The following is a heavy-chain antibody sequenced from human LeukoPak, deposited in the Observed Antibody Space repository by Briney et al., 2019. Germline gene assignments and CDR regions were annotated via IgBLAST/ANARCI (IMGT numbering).Heavy chain of an antibody. CDR2: ISGSGGNT. CDR3: AKVPGYSFGYDYYGMDV. D-gene: IGHD5-18*01. J-gene: IGHJ6*02. V-gene: IGHV3-23*01. Sequence: PGGSLRLSCAASGFTFSSYWVSWVRQAPGKGLKWVSTISGSGGNTDYADSVKGRFTISRDNSKNTMYLQMNSLRDEDTAIYYCAKVPGYSFGYDYYGMDVWGQGTTVTVSS. CDR1: GFTFSSYW.